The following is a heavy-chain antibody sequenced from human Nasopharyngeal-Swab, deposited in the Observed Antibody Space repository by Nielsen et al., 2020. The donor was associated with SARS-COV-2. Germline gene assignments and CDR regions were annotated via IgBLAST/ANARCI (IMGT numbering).Heavy chain of an antibody. CDR2: INPNSGGT. Sequence: ASVKVSCKASGYTFTGYYMHWVRQAPGQGLEWMGRINPNSGGTNYAQKFQGRVTMTRDTSISTAYMELRSEDTAVYYCARDAAAGTTRGAFDIWGQGTMVTVSS. D-gene: IGHD1-1*01. CDR3: ARDAAAGTTRGAFDI. J-gene: IGHJ3*02. V-gene: IGHV1-2*06. CDR1: GYTFTGYY.